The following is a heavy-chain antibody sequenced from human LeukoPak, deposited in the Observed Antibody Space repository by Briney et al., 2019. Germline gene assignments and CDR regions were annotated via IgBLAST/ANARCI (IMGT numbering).Heavy chain of an antibody. CDR3: ARDRAGYCSGGSCYSAYYFDY. CDR2: INDSGST. CDR1: GGSFSGYY. J-gene: IGHJ4*02. D-gene: IGHD2-15*01. Sequence: PSETLSLTCGVYGGSFSGYYWSWIRQPPGKGLEWIGEINDSGSTNYNPSLKSRATISVDTSKNQFSLKLSSVTAADTAVYYCARDRAGYCSGGSCYSAYYFDYWGQGTLVTVSS. V-gene: IGHV4-34*01.